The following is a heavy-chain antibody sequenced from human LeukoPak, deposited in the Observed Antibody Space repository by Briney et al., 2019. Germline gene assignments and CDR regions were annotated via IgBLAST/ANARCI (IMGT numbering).Heavy chain of an antibody. D-gene: IGHD6-19*01. Sequence: GGSLRLSCAASGFTFSSNGMYWVRQAPGKGLEWVAVTSYDGGNTYYAGSVKGRFTISRDNSKNTLYLQMNSLRAEDTAVYYCAKDFGSGWYGGIDFWGQGTLVTVSS. CDR3: AKDFGSGWYGGIDF. V-gene: IGHV3-30*18. CDR2: TSYDGGNT. CDR1: GFTFSSNG. J-gene: IGHJ4*02.